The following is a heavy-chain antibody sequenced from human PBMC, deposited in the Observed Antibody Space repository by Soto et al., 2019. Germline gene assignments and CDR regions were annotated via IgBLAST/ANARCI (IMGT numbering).Heavy chain of an antibody. CDR3: ARVSSWSCFDY. V-gene: IGHV1-46*01. CDR1: GYTFTSYY. CDR2: INPSGGST. J-gene: IGHJ4*02. Sequence: GXSVKVSFNASGYTFTSYYMHWVRQAPGQGLEWMGIINPSGGSTSYAQKFQGRVTMTRDTSTSTVYMELSSLRSEDTAVYYCARVSSWSCFDYWGQGTLVTVSS. D-gene: IGHD6-13*01.